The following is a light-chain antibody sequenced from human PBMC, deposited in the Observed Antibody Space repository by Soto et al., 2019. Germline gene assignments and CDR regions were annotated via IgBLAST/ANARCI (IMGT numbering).Light chain of an antibody. Sequence: DVQMTQSPSSLSASIGDRVTITCRASPNVGKYLNWYQQKPGKAPNVLIHAASTLRSGVPLRFSGSGSGTEFTLTIGSLQPEDSGTYYCQQIYVTPLTFGGGTRLEV. CDR3: QQIYVTPLT. CDR2: AAS. J-gene: IGKJ4*01. CDR1: PNVGKY. V-gene: IGKV1-39*01.